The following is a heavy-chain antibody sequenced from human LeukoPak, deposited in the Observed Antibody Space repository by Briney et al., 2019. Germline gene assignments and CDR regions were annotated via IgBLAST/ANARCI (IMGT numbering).Heavy chain of an antibody. CDR1: GFDFSDAW. CDR3: ARWGSLNVDY. Sequence: GGSLRLSCAASGFDFSDAWMAWVRQVPGKGLEWVSVIYSGGSTYYADSVKGRFTISRDNSKNTLYLQMNSLRAEDTAVYYCARWGSLNVDYWGQGTLVTVSS. J-gene: IGHJ4*02. V-gene: IGHV3-66*01. D-gene: IGHD3-16*01. CDR2: IYSGGST.